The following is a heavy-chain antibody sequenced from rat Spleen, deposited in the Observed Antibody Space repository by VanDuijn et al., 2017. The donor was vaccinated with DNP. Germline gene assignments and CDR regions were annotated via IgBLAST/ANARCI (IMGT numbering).Heavy chain of an antibody. V-gene: IGHV3-1*01. CDR1: GYSITNNY. CDR2: ISYSGRT. Sequence: EVQLQESGPGLVKPSQSLSLTCSVTGYSITNNYWGWIRQFPGNRMEYIGHISYSGRTTYNPSLQRRISITRDTSKNQVFLQLNSITTEDTATYYCARWVYYFDYWGQGVMVTVSS. CDR3: ARWVYYFDY. J-gene: IGHJ2*01.